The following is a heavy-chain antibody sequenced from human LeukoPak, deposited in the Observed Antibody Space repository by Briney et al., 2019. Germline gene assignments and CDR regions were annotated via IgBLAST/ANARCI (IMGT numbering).Heavy chain of an antibody. CDR3: ARSSWLGGRSEWRWFDP. CDR1: GYTFSSYG. D-gene: IGHD3-10*01. CDR2: ISGYTGNT. J-gene: IGHJ5*02. Sequence: GASVKVSCKASGYTFSSYGISWVRQAPGQGLEWMGWISGYTGNTNYAQNLQGRVTMTTDTPTSTAYMELRSLRSDDTALYYCARSSWLGGRSEWRWFDPWGQGPWSPSPQ. V-gene: IGHV1-18*01.